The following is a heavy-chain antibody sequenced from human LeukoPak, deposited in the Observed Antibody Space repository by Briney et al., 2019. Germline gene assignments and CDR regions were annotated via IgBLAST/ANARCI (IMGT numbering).Heavy chain of an antibody. Sequence: GGSLRLSCAASGFTFSNYWMSWVRQAPGKGLGWVASIHQHGNEKYFVDSVRGRFTISRDNAKNSLYLQMSSLRAEDTAVYYCATLNGPLFEYWGQGTLVTASS. CDR1: GFTFSNYW. CDR3: ATLNGPLFEY. J-gene: IGHJ4*02. V-gene: IGHV3-7*01. CDR2: IHQHGNEK. D-gene: IGHD2-8*01.